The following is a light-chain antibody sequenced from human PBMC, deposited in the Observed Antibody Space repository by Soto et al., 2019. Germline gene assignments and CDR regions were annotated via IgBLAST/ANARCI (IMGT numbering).Light chain of an antibody. J-gene: IGLJ1*01. Sequence: QSVLTQPRSVSGSPGQSVTISCTGTTNDVGNYNYVSWYQQHPSKAPKLMIYDVTKRPSGVPDRFSGSKSGNTAPLTISGLQAEDEADYYCCSYAGSYSYVFGTGTKVTVL. CDR1: TNDVGNYNY. CDR2: DVT. CDR3: CSYAGSYSYV. V-gene: IGLV2-11*01.